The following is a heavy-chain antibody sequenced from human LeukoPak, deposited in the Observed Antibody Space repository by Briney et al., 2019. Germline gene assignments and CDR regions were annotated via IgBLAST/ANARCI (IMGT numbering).Heavy chain of an antibody. Sequence: ASVKVSCKASGYTFTGYYMHWVRQAPGQGLEWMGWINPNSGGTNYAQKFQGRVTMTRDTSISTAYMELSRLRSDDTAVYYCAKAVGLARVLLWFGELSNWGQGTLVTVSS. CDR1: GYTFTGYY. J-gene: IGHJ4*02. CDR3: AKAVGLARVLLWFGELSN. CDR2: INPNSGGT. D-gene: IGHD3-10*01. V-gene: IGHV1-2*02.